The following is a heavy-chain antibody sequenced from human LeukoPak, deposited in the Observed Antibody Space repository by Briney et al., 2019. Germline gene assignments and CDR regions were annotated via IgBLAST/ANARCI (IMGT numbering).Heavy chain of an antibody. D-gene: IGHD3-22*01. Sequence: PGRSLRLSCAASGFTFSSYGMHWVRQAPGKGLEWVAVISYDGSNKYYADSVKGRFTISRDNSKNTLYLQMNSLRAEDTAVYYCARRGAYYDSSGYYDWGQGTLVTVSS. J-gene: IGHJ4*02. CDR2: ISYDGSNK. CDR3: ARRGAYYDSSGYYD. CDR1: GFTFSSYG. V-gene: IGHV3-30*03.